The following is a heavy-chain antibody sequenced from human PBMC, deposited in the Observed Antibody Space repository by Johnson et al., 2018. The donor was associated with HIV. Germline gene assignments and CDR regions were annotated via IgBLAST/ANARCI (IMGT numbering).Heavy chain of an antibody. D-gene: IGHD1-26*01. J-gene: IGHJ3*01. V-gene: IGHV3-66*01. CDR3: ARDSSGSLD. CDR2: IFSGGTT. Sequence: VQLVESGGGLVQPGGSLRLSCAASGFTVSSNYMSWVRQAPGKGLEWVSVIFSGGTTSYADSVKGRFTISRDNSKNTLYLQMNGLRVEDTAVYFCARDSSGSLDWGQGTMVTVSS. CDR1: GFTVSSNY.